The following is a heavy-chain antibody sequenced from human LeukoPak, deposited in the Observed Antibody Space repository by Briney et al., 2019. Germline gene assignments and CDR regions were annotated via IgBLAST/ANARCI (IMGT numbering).Heavy chain of an antibody. V-gene: IGHV3-9*01. CDR1: GFTFDDYA. D-gene: IGHD3-22*01. CDR3: AKPRYYYDSVDFGMDV. J-gene: IGHJ6*02. CDR2: ISWNRGSI. Sequence: GGSLRLSCAASGFTFDDYAMHWVRQAPGKGLEWVSGISWNRGSIGYADSVKGRFTISRDNAKNSLYLQMNSLRAEDTALYYCAKPRYYYDSVDFGMDVWGQGTTVTVSS.